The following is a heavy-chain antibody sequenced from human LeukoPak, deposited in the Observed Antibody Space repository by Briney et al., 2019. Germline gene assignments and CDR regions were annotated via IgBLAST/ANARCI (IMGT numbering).Heavy chain of an antibody. CDR3: ARMVRGVYYFDY. Sequence: SETLSLTCIVSGGSISSSSYYWGWIRQPPGKGLEWIGSIYYSGSTYYNPSLKSQVTISVDTSKNQFSLKLSSVTAADTAVYYCARMVRGVYYFDYWGQGTLVTVSS. CDR2: IYYSGST. CDR1: GGSISSSSYY. V-gene: IGHV4-39*01. D-gene: IGHD3-10*01. J-gene: IGHJ4*02.